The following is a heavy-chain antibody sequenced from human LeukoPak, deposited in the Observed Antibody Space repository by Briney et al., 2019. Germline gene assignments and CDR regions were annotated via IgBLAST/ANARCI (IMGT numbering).Heavy chain of an antibody. Sequence: ASVKVSCKTSGYTFTNYYMHWVRQAPGQGLEWMGIINPSGGRTSYARKFQGRVTMTRDTSTSIVYMELSSLRSEDTAVYYCAREGTRGSTHAFDIWGQGPIVTVSS. J-gene: IGHJ3*02. CDR2: INPSGGRT. V-gene: IGHV1-46*01. D-gene: IGHD1-7*01. CDR3: AREGTRGSTHAFDI. CDR1: GYTFTNYY.